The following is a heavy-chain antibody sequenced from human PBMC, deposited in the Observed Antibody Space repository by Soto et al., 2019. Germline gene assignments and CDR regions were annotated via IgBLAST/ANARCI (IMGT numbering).Heavy chain of an antibody. J-gene: IGHJ4*02. Sequence: GESLKISSKGSGYRFTSYGIGWVRQMPGKGLEWMGIIYPGDSDTRYSPSFQGQVTISADKSISTAYLQWSSLKASDTAMYYCARYYYGSGSYYNVGYFDYWGQGTLVTVSS. V-gene: IGHV5-51*01. CDR3: ARYYYGSGSYYNVGYFDY. CDR1: GYRFTSYG. CDR2: IYPGDSDT. D-gene: IGHD3-10*01.